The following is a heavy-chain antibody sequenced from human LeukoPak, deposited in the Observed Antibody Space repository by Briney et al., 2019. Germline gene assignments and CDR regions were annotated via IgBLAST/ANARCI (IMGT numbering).Heavy chain of an antibody. CDR2: INSDATST. Sequence: GGSLRLSCAASGFMLSSTWMHWVRQAPGKGLVWVSRINSDATSTSYADSVRGRFTISRDNSKNTLYLQMNSLRAEDTAVYYCAASGNTDYWGQGTLVTVSS. V-gene: IGHV3-74*01. CDR1: GFMLSSTW. CDR3: AASGNTDY. J-gene: IGHJ4*02. D-gene: IGHD1-26*01.